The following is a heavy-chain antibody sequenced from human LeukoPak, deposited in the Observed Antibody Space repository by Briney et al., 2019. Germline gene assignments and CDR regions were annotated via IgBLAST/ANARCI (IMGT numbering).Heavy chain of an antibody. J-gene: IGHJ4*02. CDR1: GFTLSSYE. V-gene: IGHV3-48*03. CDR3: ARRFDN. CDR2: ISSSGSTI. Sequence: QSGVSLRLSCAACGFTLSSYEMIWPRQAAGKGLEWVSYISSSGSTIFYAVSVKGRFTISRDNAKNSLYLQMNCLRVEDTAVYYCARRFDNWGQGTLVTVSS.